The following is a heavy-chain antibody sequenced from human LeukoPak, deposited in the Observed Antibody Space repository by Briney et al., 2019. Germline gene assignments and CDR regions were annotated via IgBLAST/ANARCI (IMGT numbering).Heavy chain of an antibody. D-gene: IGHD5-12*01. V-gene: IGHV3-23*01. CDR3: AKSYNGYESKPDY. J-gene: IGHJ4*02. CDR2: ISNSGGRA. CDR1: GFTFSSYA. Sequence: GGSLRLSCAASGFTFSSYAMSWVRQAPGKGLEWVSSISNSGGRAFYTDSVKGRFTISRDNSKITLYLQMNSLRAEDTAVYYCAKSYNGYESKPDYWGQGTLVTVSS.